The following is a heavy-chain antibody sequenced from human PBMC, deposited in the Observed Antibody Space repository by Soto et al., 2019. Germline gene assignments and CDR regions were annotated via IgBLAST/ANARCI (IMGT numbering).Heavy chain of an antibody. CDR2: IKQDGSEK. D-gene: IGHD3-10*01. Sequence: GGSLRLSCAASGFTFSSYWMSWVRQAPGKGLEWVANIKQDGSEKYYVDSVKGRFTISRDNAKNSLYLQMNSLRAEDTAAYYCARDMVRYYYGMDVWGQGTTVTVSS. V-gene: IGHV3-7*01. J-gene: IGHJ6*02. CDR1: GFTFSSYW. CDR3: ARDMVRYYYGMDV.